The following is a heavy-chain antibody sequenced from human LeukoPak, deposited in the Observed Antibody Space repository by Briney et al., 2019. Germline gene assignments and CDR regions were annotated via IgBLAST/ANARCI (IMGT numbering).Heavy chain of an antibody. CDR1: GFTFSSYG. Sequence: GGSLRLSCAASGFTFSSYGMHWVRQAPGKGLEWVAVIWYDGSNKYYADSVKGRFTISRDNSKNTLYLQMNSLRAEDTAVYYCTSPTQYYDRPIYHWGQGTLVTVSS. D-gene: IGHD3-16*01. V-gene: IGHV3-33*01. CDR3: TSPTQYYDRPIYH. CDR2: IWYDGSNK. J-gene: IGHJ1*01.